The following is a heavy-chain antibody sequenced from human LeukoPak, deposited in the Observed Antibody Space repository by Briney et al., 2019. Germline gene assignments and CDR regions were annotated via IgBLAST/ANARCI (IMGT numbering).Heavy chain of an antibody. J-gene: IGHJ4*02. V-gene: IGHV3-33*06. CDR3: AKDGGLYGDYRTYYFDY. CDR2: IWYDGSNK. D-gene: IGHD4-17*01. CDR1: GFTFSSYG. Sequence: GGSLRLSCAASGFTFSSYGMHWVRQAPGKGLDWVAVIWYDGSNKYYADSVKGRFTISRDNSKNTLYLQMNSLRAEDTAVYYCAKDGGLYGDYRTYYFDYWGQGTLVTVSA.